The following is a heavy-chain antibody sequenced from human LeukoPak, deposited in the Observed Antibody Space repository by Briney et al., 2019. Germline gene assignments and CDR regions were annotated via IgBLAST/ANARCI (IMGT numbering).Heavy chain of an antibody. CDR2: ISYSGNT. J-gene: IGHJ3*02. V-gene: IGHV4-39*01. D-gene: IGHD2-15*01. CDR1: GGSIISSDYH. Sequence: KPSETLSLTCTVSGGSIISSDYHWGWVRQPPGKGLEWIGTISYSGNTDYNPSLRCRVTISVDTSNNQFSLRLRSVTAADTAVYHCARHCCSGPAKRVFDIWGQGTMVTVSS. CDR3: ARHCCSGPAKRVFDI.